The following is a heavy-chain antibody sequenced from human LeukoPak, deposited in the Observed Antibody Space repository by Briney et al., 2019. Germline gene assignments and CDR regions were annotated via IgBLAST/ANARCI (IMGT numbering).Heavy chain of an antibody. V-gene: IGHV3-11*05. Sequence: PGGSLRLSCAASGLTFSDYYMSWIRQAPGKGLDWVSEISTTTSFTDYADSVRGRFTISRDNANNLLYLQMNSLRPEDTAVYYCARDWYCSSSICYTDRNWFDPWGQGTLVTVSS. CDR1: GLTFSDYY. J-gene: IGHJ5*02. CDR3: ARDWYCSSSICYTDRNWFDP. D-gene: IGHD2-2*02. CDR2: ISTTTSFT.